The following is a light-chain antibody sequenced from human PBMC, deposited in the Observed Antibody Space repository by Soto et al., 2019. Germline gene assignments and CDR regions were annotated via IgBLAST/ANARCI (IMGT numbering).Light chain of an antibody. CDR2: DAS. Sequence: DIVMTQSPPTLSASLVERVTITFRASLSIPTYFTWYQQKPGKAPNLLIYDASTLHSGVPSRFSGGGSGTDFTLTISSLQPEDFATYYCQQLNVYPSTFGGGTKVDIK. V-gene: IGKV1-39*01. J-gene: IGKJ4*01. CDR3: QQLNVYPST. CDR1: LSIPTY.